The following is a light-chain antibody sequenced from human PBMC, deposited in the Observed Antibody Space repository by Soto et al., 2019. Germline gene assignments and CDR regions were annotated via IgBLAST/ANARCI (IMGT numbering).Light chain of an antibody. Sequence: DIQMTQSPSSLSASVGDRVTITCQASQDISNYLNWYQQKPGKAPKLMIYDASNLETGVPSRFSGSGSGTDFTFTISSLQPEEIATYDCQQYDNLPLTFGGGTKVDIK. V-gene: IGKV1-33*01. CDR2: DAS. J-gene: IGKJ4*01. CDR3: QQYDNLPLT. CDR1: QDISNY.